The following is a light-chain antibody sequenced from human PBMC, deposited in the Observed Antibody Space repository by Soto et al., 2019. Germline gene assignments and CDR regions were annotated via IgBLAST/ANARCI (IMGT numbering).Light chain of an antibody. V-gene: IGKV1-5*01. J-gene: IGKJ2*01. Sequence: DIQMTQSPSTLSASVGDRVTITCRVSQRISSWLAWYQHKPGKAPKLLIYDASSFESGVPSRFSGSGSGTEFTLSISILQPDDFAPYYCQQYNSYSLSFGQGTKMKIK. CDR1: QRISSW. CDR3: QQYNSYSLS. CDR2: DAS.